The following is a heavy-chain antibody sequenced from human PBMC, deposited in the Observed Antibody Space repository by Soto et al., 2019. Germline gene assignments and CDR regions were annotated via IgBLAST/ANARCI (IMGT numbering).Heavy chain of an antibody. D-gene: IGHD2-15*01. CDR1: GFTFSNYW. CDR3: ARDGGGS. V-gene: IGHV3-74*01. J-gene: IGHJ5*02. CDR2: IKTDGSAT. Sequence: EVQLVASGGGLVQPGGSLRLSCAASGFTFSNYWMHWVRRVPGKGLVWVSRIKTDGSATNYADSVKGRFTVSRHNARNMQYLQMSSLRAEDTAVYYCARDGGGSWGQVTLVTVSS.